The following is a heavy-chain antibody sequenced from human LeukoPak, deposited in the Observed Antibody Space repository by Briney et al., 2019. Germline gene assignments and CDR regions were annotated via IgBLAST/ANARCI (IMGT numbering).Heavy chain of an antibody. CDR2: ISYDGSNK. D-gene: IGHD6-13*01. V-gene: IGHV3-30*04. CDR1: GFTFSSYA. Sequence: PGRSLRLSCAASGFTFSSYAMHWVRQAPGKGLEWVAVISYDGSNKYYADSVKGRFTISRDNSKNTLYLQMNSLRAEDKAVYYCAREELLVIYYYYYGMDVWGKGTTVTVSS. CDR3: AREELLVIYYYYYGMDV. J-gene: IGHJ6*04.